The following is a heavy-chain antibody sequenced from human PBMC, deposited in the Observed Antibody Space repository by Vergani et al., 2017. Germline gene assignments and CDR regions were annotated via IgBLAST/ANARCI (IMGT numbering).Heavy chain of an antibody. CDR3: ARHSTVEWLVKLGWIDP. CDR2: IYYSGST. Sequence: QLQLQESGPGLVKPSATLSLTCSVSGASIRSSNYYWGWIRQPPGKGLEWIASIYYSGSTYYNPSLKSRVPISVDPSKNQFSLKLSSVTAADTAVYFCARHSTVEWLVKLGWIDPWGQGILVTVSS. J-gene: IGHJ5*02. V-gene: IGHV4-39*01. CDR1: GASIRSSNYY. D-gene: IGHD6-19*01.